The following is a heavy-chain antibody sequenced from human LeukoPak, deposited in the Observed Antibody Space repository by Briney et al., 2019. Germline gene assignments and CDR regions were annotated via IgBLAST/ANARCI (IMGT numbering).Heavy chain of an antibody. CDR3: ARDPRIVGPTQNGE. V-gene: IGHV3-74*01. D-gene: IGHD1-26*01. J-gene: IGHJ4*02. Sequence: HPGGSLRLSCAASGFTFSSYGMSWVRQAPGKGLVWVSRISRDGRTTSYADYVKGRFTISRDNAKNTLYLQMNSLRAEDTAVYYCARDPRIVGPTQNGEWGQGTLVTVSS. CDR2: ISRDGRTT. CDR1: GFTFSSYG.